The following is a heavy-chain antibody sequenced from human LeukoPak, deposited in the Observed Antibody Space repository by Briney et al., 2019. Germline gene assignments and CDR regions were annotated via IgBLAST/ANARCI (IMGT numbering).Heavy chain of an antibody. CDR2: INHSGST. D-gene: IGHD3-22*01. J-gene: IGHJ6*03. CDR1: GGSFSGYY. V-gene: IGHV4-34*01. Sequence: SETLSLTCAVYGGSFSGYYWSWIRQPPGKGLEWIGEINHSGSTNYNPTLKSRVTISVDTSKNQFSLKLSSVTAADTAVYYCARLGRITTIVVVTNYYYYYMDVWGKGTTVTVSS. CDR3: ARLGRITTIVVVTNYYYYYMDV.